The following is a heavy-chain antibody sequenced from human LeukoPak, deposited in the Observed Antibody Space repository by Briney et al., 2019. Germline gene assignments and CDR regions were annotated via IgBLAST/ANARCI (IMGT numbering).Heavy chain of an antibody. CDR1: GFTFSSYS. J-gene: IGHJ6*02. V-gene: IGHV3-21*01. CDR2: ISSSSSYI. CDR3: ARVASGSYSYYYYYGMDV. D-gene: IGHD1-26*01. Sequence: KSGGSLRLSCAASGFTFSSYSMNWVRQAPGKGLEWVSSISSSSSYIYYADSVKGRFTISRDNAKNSLYLQMNSLRAEHTAVYYCARVASGSYSYYYYYGMDVWGQGTTVTVSS.